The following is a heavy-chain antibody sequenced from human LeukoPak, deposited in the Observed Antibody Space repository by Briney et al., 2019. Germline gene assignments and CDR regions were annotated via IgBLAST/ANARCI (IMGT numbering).Heavy chain of an antibody. D-gene: IGHD3-22*01. V-gene: IGHV1-69*06. Sequence: EASVKVSCKASGGTFSSYAISWVRQAPGQGLEWMGGIIPIFGTANYAQKFQGRVTITADKSTSTAYMELSSLRSEDTAVYYCARDRVSGYYNPWGQGTLVTVSS. CDR1: GGTFSSYA. J-gene: IGHJ5*02. CDR2: IIPIFGTA. CDR3: ARDRVSGYYNP.